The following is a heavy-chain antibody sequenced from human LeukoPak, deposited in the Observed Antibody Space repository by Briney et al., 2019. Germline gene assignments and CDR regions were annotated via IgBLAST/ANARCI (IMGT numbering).Heavy chain of an antibody. CDR2: IHTSGGT. V-gene: IGHV4-4*09. CDR3: ARQAYYSPSGSWTGFDF. CDR1: GDSFGGYY. J-gene: IGHJ4*02. D-gene: IGHD3-10*01. Sequence: SETLSLTCTVSGDSFGGYYWTWTRQPPGKGLEWIGYIHTSGGTNYNPSLKSRVTMSVDTSKNQFSLKLTSVTAADTAVYFCARQAYYSPSGSWTGFDFWGQGTLASVSS.